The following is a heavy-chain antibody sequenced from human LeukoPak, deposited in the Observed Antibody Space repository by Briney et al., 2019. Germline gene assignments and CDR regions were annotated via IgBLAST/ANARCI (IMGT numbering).Heavy chain of an antibody. CDR1: GGSISSGRYC. CDR3: ARVTGYRIEDYFDY. Sequence: SETLSLTCTVSGGSISSGRYCWSWIRQPAGKGLEWIGHIHTSGNTNYNPSLKSRVTISVETSKNEFSLKLRSVTAADTAVYYCARVTGYRIEDYFDYWGQGTLVTVSS. CDR2: IHTSGNT. D-gene: IGHD6-13*01. V-gene: IGHV4-61*09. J-gene: IGHJ4*02.